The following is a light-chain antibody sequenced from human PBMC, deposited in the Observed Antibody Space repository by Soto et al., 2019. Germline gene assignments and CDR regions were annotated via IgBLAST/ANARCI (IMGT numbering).Light chain of an antibody. J-gene: IGLJ1*01. V-gene: IGLV1-40*01. CDR3: SSYTRSSTYV. Sequence: QYVLTQPPSVSGAPGQRVTISCTGSSSNIGAGYDVHWYQQLPGTAPKLLIYDVSNRPSGVSNRFSGSKSGNTASLTISGLQAEDEADYYCSSYTRSSTYVFGTGTKVTVL. CDR1: SSNIGAGYD. CDR2: DVS.